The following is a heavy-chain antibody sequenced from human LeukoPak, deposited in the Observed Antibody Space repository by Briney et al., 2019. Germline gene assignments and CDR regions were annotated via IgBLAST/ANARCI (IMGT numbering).Heavy chain of an antibody. CDR1: GYTFTGYY. D-gene: IGHD6-19*01. J-gene: IGHJ6*03. V-gene: IGHV1-2*02. CDR3: ARDPEVSSGWYRGYYYYMDV. Sequence: AASVKVSCKASGYTFTGYYMHWVRQAPGQGLEWMGWINPNSGGTNYAQKFQGRVTMTRDTSISTAYMELSRLRSDDTAVYYCARDPEVSSGWYRGYYYYMDVWGKGTTVTVSS. CDR2: INPNSGGT.